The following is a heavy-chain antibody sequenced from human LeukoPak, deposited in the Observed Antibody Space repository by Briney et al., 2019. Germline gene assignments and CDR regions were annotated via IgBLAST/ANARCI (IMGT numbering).Heavy chain of an antibody. CDR2: ISSSSSYI. CDR1: GFTFSSYS. D-gene: IGHD5-24*01. CDR3: VRDRWLQSQRYFDY. V-gene: IGHV3-21*01. Sequence: GGSLRLSCVASGFTFSSYSMNWVRQAPGKGLEWVSSISSSSSYIYYADSVKGRFTISRDNAKNSLYLQMNSLRAEDTAVYYCVRDRWLQSQRYFDYWGQGTLVTVSS. J-gene: IGHJ4*02.